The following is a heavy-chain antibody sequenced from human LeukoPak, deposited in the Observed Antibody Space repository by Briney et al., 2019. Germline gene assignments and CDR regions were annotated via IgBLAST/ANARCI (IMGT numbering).Heavy chain of an antibody. Sequence: GGSLRLSCTVSGFTVSTNSMSWVRQTPGKGLEWVSFIYSGGSTHYSDSVKGRFTISRDNSKNTLYLQMNSLRAEDTAVYYCARAQEWFGGNAFDIWGQGTMVTVSS. CDR3: ARAQEWFGGNAFDI. V-gene: IGHV3-53*05. CDR1: GFTVSTNS. CDR2: IYSGGST. D-gene: IGHD3-3*01. J-gene: IGHJ3*02.